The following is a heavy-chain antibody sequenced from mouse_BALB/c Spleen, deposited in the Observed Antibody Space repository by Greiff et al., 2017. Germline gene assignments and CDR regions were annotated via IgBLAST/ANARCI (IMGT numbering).Heavy chain of an antibody. CDR1: GFTFSSYA. J-gene: IGHJ2*01. D-gene: IGHD1-2*01. V-gene: IGHV5-9-4*01. CDR2: ISSGGSYT. Sequence: EVQGVESGGGLVKPGGSLKLSCAASGFTFSSYAMSWVRQSPEKRLEWVAEISSGGSYTYYPDTVTGRFTISRDNAKNTLYLEMSSLRSEDTAMYYCAREGITTTTYYLDYWGQGTTLTVSS. CDR3: AREGITTTTYYLDY.